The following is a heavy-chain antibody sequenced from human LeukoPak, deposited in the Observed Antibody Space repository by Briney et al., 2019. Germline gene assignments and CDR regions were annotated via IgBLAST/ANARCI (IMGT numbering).Heavy chain of an antibody. J-gene: IGHJ4*02. CDR1: GLALSNYA. D-gene: IGHD3-22*01. CDR3: AKRDSSGYYLYFDY. V-gene: IGHV3-23*01. Sequence: GGSLRLSCVASGLALSNYAMSWVRQAPGKGLEWVSAISGSGGSTYYADSVKGRFTISRDNSKNTLYLQMNSLRAEDTAVYYCAKRDSSGYYLYFDYWGQGTLVTVSS. CDR2: ISGSGGST.